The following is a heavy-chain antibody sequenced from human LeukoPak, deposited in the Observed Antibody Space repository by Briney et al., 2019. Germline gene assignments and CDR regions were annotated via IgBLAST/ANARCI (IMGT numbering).Heavy chain of an antibody. CDR2: IHTSGST. Sequence: SETLSLTCTVSGGSISSYYWSWIRQPAGKGLEWIGRIHTSGSTKYNPSLTSRVTMSVDTSKNQFSLKLSSVTAADTAVHYCARDQYYYGSGSLYMDVWGKGTTVTISS. J-gene: IGHJ6*03. D-gene: IGHD3-10*01. V-gene: IGHV4-4*07. CDR3: ARDQYYYGSGSLYMDV. CDR1: GGSISSYY.